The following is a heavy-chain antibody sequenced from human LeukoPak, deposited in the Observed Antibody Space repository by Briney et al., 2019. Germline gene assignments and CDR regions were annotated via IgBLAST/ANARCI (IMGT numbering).Heavy chain of an antibody. Sequence: PGGSLRLSCAASGFTFSSYSMNWVRRAPGKGLEWVSSISSSSSYIYYADSVKGRFTISRDNAKNSLYLQMNSLRAEDAAVYYCAREFAAANNWFDPWGQGTLVTVSS. D-gene: IGHD6-13*01. CDR3: AREFAAANNWFDP. CDR1: GFTFSSYS. J-gene: IGHJ5*02. V-gene: IGHV3-21*01. CDR2: ISSSSSYI.